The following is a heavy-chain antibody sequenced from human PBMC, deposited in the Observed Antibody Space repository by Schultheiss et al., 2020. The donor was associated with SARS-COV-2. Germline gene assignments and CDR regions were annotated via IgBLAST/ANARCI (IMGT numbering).Heavy chain of an antibody. CDR2: INHSGST. CDR3: ARGPDLDIVVVPAAIPFDY. D-gene: IGHD2-2*03. Sequence: SETLSLNCAVYGGSFSGYYWSWIRQPPGKGLEWIGEINHSGSTNYNPSLKSRVTISVDTSKNQFSLKLSSVTAADTAVYYCARGPDLDIVVVPAAIPFDYWGQGTLVTVSS. CDR1: GGSFSGYY. V-gene: IGHV4-34*01. J-gene: IGHJ4*02.